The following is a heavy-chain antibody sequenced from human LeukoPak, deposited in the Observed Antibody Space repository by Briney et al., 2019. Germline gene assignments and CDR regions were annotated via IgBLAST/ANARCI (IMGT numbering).Heavy chain of an antibody. CDR3: ARESMVRGGGYGMDV. V-gene: IGHV1-69*06. Sequence: SVKVSCKASGGTFSSYAISWVRQAPGQGLEWTEGIIPIFGTANYAQKFQGRVTITADKSTSTAYMELSSLRSEDTAVYYCARESMVRGGGYGMDVWGKGTTVTVSS. J-gene: IGHJ6*04. CDR2: IIPIFGTA. CDR1: GGTFSSYA. D-gene: IGHD3-10*01.